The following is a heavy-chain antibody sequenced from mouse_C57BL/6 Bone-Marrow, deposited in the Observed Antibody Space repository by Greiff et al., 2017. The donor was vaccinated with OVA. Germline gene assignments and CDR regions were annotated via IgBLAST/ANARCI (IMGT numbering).Heavy chain of an antibody. D-gene: IGHD1-1*01. J-gene: IGHJ3*01. CDR3: AEHYYGSSPPFAY. CDR1: GFTFSSYG. Sequence: EVKLVESGGDLVKPGGSLKLSCAASGFTFSSYGMSWVRQTPDKRLEWVATISSGGSYTYYPDSVKGRFTISRDNAKNTLYLQMSSLKSEDTAMYYCAEHYYGSSPPFAYWGQGTLVTVS. V-gene: IGHV5-6*02. CDR2: ISSGGSYT.